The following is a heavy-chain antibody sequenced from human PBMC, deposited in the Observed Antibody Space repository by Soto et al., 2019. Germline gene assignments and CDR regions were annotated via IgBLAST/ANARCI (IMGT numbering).Heavy chain of an antibody. D-gene: IGHD2-2*01. CDR1: GGTFSSYA. V-gene: IGHV1-69*01. CDR2: IIPISGTA. CDR3: ARSQGSRTSLEIYYYYYYGMDV. J-gene: IGHJ6*02. Sequence: QVQLVQSGAEVKKPGSSVKVSCKASGGTFSSYAISWVRQAPGQGLEWMGGIIPISGTANYAQKFQGRVKITADESTSTAYMELSSLRSENTAVYYCARSQGSRTSLEIYYYYYYGMDVWGQGTTVTVSS.